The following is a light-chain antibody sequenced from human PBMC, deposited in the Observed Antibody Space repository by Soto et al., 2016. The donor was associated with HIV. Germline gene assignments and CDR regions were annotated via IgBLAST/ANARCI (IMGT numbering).Light chain of an antibody. Sequence: SYDLTRPPSVSVSPGQTASITCSGDKLGDKYACWYQQKPGQSPVLVIYQDNRRPSGIPERFSGSNSGNTATLTISGTQAMDEADYYCQAWDTSTAVFGTGTKVTV. J-gene: IGLJ1*01. CDR2: QDN. CDR1: KLGDKY. V-gene: IGLV3-1*01. CDR3: QAWDTSTAV.